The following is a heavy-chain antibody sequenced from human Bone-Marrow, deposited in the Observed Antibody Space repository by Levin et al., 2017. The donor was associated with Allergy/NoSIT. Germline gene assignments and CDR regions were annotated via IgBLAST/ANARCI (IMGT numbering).Heavy chain of an antibody. CDR2: IAHDGSLK. J-gene: IGHJ4*02. V-gene: IGHV3-30*18. Sequence: GGSLRLSCAASGFTFSNYGMQWVRQAPGKGREWVAVIAHDGSLKYYADSVQGRFTISRDNSKNTLYLQMNSLRAEDTAVYFCAKETTVMTATTLDYWGQGTLVTVSS. CDR3: AKETTVMTATTLDY. D-gene: IGHD2-21*02. CDR1: GFTFSNYG.